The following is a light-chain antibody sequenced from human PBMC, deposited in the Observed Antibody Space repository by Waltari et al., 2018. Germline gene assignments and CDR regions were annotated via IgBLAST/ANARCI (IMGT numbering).Light chain of an antibody. CDR3: QQSHSTPLT. CDR1: RPLSIY. Sequence: DIQMTQSPSSLSASVGDRVTITCRARRPLSIYLNWYQHKPGKAPKLLIYTASTLQPGVPSRFSGSGSGTDFTLTISSLQPEDFATYYCQQSHSTPLTFGGGTK. J-gene: IGKJ4*01. CDR2: TAS. V-gene: IGKV1-39*01.